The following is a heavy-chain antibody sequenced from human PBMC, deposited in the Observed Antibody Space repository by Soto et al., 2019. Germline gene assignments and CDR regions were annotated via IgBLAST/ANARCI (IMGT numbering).Heavy chain of an antibody. V-gene: IGHV4-34*01. D-gene: IGHD6-19*01. CDR2: INHSGST. CDR3: ARGIAVAAEIDY. J-gene: IGHJ4*02. Sequence: SETLSLTCAVYGGSFSGYYWSWIRQPPGKGLEWIGEINHSGSTNYNPSLKSRVTISVDTSKNQFSLKLSSVTAADTAVYYCARGIAVAAEIDYWGQGTLVTVS. CDR1: GGSFSGYY.